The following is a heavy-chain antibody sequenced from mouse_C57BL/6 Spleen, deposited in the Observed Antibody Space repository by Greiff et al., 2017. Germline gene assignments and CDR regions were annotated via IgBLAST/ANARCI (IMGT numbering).Heavy chain of an antibody. V-gene: IGHV8-8*01. CDR3: ARIAHYDYEKAWFAY. CDR2: IWWDDDK. Sequence: QVQLKESGPGILQPSQTLSLTCSFSGFSLRTFGMGVGWIRQPSGKGLEWLAPIWWDDDKSYNPALKSRLTISKATSKNQVFLKIANVDTADTATYYCARIAHYDYEKAWFAYWGQGTLVTVSA. D-gene: IGHD2-4*01. CDR1: GFSLRTFGMG. J-gene: IGHJ3*01.